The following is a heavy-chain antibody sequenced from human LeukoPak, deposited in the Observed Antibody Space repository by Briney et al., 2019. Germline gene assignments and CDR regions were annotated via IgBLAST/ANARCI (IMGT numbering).Heavy chain of an antibody. Sequence: GGSLRLSCAASGFTFDDYAMHWVRQAPGKGLEWVSGISWNSGSIGYADSVKGRFTISRDNAKNSLYLQMNSLRAEDTAVYYCARVRFLGGKLDFDYWGQGTLVTVSS. CDR3: ARVRFLGGKLDFDY. CDR2: ISWNSGSI. D-gene: IGHD3-3*01. J-gene: IGHJ4*02. V-gene: IGHV3-9*01. CDR1: GFTFDDYA.